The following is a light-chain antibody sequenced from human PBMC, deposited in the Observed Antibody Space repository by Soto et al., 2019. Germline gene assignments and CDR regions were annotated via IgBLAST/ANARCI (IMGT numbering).Light chain of an antibody. CDR2: GNS. CDR3: QSYDNSLI. V-gene: IGLV1-40*01. CDR1: SSNIGAGYD. Sequence: QLVLTQPPSVSGAPGQRVTISCTGSSSNIGAGYDVHWYQQLPGTAPKLLIYGNSNRPSGVPDRFSGSKSGTSASLAITGLQAEDEADYYCQSYDNSLIFGGGTKLTVL. J-gene: IGLJ2*01.